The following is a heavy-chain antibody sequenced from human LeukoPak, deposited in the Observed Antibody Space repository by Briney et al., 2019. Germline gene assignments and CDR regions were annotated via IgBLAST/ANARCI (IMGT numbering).Heavy chain of an antibody. CDR3: AKGGWGVPTARGLDY. D-gene: IGHD2-2*01. CDR2: ITSSSSGGIT. V-gene: IGHV3-23*01. CDR1: GFTFGSYA. J-gene: IGHJ4*02. Sequence: PGGSLRLSCAASGFTFGSYAMSWVRQTPGKGLEWVSAITSSSSGGITYYADSVKGRFTISRDNSKNTLYLQMDSLRAEDSAVFYCAKGGWGVPTARGLDYWGQGTLVTVS.